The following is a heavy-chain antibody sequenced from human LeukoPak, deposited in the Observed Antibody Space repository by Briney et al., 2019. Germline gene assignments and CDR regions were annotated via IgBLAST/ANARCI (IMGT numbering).Heavy chain of an antibody. CDR1: GFTFSSYE. CDR3: ARDRTATQNEDVFDI. Sequence: GGSLRLSCAASGFTFSSYELNWVRQAPGKGLEWAANIKHTGSETYYVDSVKGRFTISRDNAKNSLYLQMNSLRAEDTAVYFCARDRTATQNEDVFDIWGQGTMVTVSS. CDR2: IKHTGSET. D-gene: IGHD1-1*01. V-gene: IGHV3-7*01. J-gene: IGHJ3*02.